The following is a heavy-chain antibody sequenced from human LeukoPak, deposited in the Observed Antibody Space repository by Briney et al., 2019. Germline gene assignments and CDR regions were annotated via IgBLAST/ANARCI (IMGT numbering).Heavy chain of an antibody. D-gene: IGHD5-12*01. CDR2: INPNSGGT. CDR1: GYTFTGYY. CDR3: ARERGDIVATISLFDY. V-gene: IGHV1-2*02. J-gene: IGHJ4*02. Sequence: GASVKVSCKASGYTFTGYYMHWVRQAPGQGLEWMGWINPNSGGTNYAQKFQGRVTMTRDTSISTAYMELSRLRSDDTAVYYCARERGDIVATISLFDYWGQGTLVTVSS.